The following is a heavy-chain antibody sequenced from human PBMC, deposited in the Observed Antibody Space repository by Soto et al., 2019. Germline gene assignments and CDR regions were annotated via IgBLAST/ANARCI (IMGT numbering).Heavy chain of an antibody. CDR3: ARATCSSSTCYAVYFDS. Sequence: GSLRLSCAASGFTFSSYGMHWVRQAPGKGLEWVAVIWYDGSNKYYADSVKGRFTISRDNAKNSLYLEMNSLRAEDTAVYYCARATCSSSTCYAVYFDSWGQGTLVTVSS. D-gene: IGHD2-2*01. V-gene: IGHV3-33*01. CDR2: IWYDGSNK. J-gene: IGHJ4*02. CDR1: GFTFSSYG.